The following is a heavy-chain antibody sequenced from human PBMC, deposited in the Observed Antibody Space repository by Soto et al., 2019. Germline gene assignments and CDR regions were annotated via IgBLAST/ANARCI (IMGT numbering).Heavy chain of an antibody. J-gene: IGHJ3*02. CDR1: GFTFSSYG. V-gene: IGHV3-30*03. CDR3: ARTPCGDRRHAAFDI. D-gene: IGHD4-17*01. CDR2: ISYDGSTT. Sequence: QVQLVESGGGVVQPGRSLRLSCAASGFTFSSYGMHWVRQAPGKGLEWVAVISYDGSTTYYADSVKGRFTISRDNSKNTMYLQMNSLRAEDTAVYYCARTPCGDRRHAAFDIWGQGTMVTGSS.